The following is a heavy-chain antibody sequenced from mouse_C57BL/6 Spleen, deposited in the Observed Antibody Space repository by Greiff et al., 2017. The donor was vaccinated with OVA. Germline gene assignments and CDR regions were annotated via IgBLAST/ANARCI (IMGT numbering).Heavy chain of an antibody. CDR3: ASGGRLAAY. V-gene: IGHV1-80*01. D-gene: IGHD2-4*01. CDR1: GYAFSSYW. J-gene: IGHJ3*01. CDR2: IYPGDGDT. Sequence: VNVVESGAELVKPGASVKISCKASGYAFSSYWMNWVKQRPGKGLEWIGQIYPGDGDTNYNGKFKGKATLTADKSSSTAYMQLSSLTSEDSAVYFCASGGRLAAYWGQGILVTVSA.